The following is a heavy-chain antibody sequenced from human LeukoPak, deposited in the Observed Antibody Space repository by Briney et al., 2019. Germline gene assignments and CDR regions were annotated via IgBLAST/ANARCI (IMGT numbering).Heavy chain of an antibody. J-gene: IGHJ5*02. CDR2: IYYSGST. V-gene: IGHV4-30-4*01. CDR1: GGSISSGDYY. CDR3: ARGSAGYSGYENYWFDP. Sequence: SETLSLTCTVSGGSISSGDYYWSWIRQPPGKCLEWIGYIYYSGSTYYNPSLKSRVTISVDTSKNQFSLKLSSVTGADTAVYYCARGSAGYSGYENYWFDPWGQGTLVTVSS. D-gene: IGHD5-12*01.